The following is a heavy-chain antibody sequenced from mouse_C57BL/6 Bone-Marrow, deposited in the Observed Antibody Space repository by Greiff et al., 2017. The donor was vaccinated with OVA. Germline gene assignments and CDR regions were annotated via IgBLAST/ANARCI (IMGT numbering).Heavy chain of an antibody. D-gene: IGHD2-1*01. J-gene: IGHJ2*01. CDR2: IYPGSGNT. Sequence: QVQLQQSGAELVRPGASVKLSCKASGYTFTDYYINWVKQRPGQGLEWIARIYPGSGNTYYNEKFKGKATLTAEKSSSTTYMQLSSLTSEDSAVYFCARKRDYYGNYFDYWGQGTTLTVSS. V-gene: IGHV1-76*01. CDR1: GYTFTDYY. CDR3: ARKRDYYGNYFDY.